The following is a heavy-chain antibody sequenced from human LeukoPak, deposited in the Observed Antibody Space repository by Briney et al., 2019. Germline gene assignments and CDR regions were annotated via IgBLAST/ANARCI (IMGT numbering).Heavy chain of an antibody. D-gene: IGHD3-3*01. V-gene: IGHV4-61*02. Sequence: SQTLSLTCDVSGGFISSGTHYWMWVRQPVGKGLEWLGRIFTSGSPTYNSSLESRLIISIDKSKNQFSLKLRSVTAADTAVYYCARHSTFFGVVIIKGRVRGPFDYWGQGTLVTVSS. CDR2: IFTSGSP. J-gene: IGHJ4*02. CDR1: GGFISSGTHY. CDR3: ARHSTFFGVVIIKGRVRGPFDY.